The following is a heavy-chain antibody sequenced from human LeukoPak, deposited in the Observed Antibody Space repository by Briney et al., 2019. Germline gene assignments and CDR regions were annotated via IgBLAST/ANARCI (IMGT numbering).Heavy chain of an antibody. D-gene: IGHD3-22*01. CDR1: GFTFDDYA. Sequence: GGSLRLSCAASGFTFDDYAMHWVRQAPGKGLEWVSLISWDGGSTYYADSVKGRFTISRDNSKNSLYLQMNSLRAEDTALYYCAKDINYDSSGSPGVDYWGQGTLVTVSS. CDR3: AKDINYDSSGSPGVDY. CDR2: ISWDGGST. J-gene: IGHJ4*02. V-gene: IGHV3-43D*03.